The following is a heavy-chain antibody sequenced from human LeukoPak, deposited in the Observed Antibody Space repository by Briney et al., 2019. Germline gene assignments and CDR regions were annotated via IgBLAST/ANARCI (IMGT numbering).Heavy chain of an antibody. D-gene: IGHD3-22*01. CDR2: IRYDGSNK. J-gene: IGHJ4*02. V-gene: IGHV3-30*02. CDR1: GFTFSNYG. CDR3: AKDQVQYYYDSSGYSRDS. Sequence: GGSLRLSCAASGFTFSNYGMHWVRQAPGKGLEWVAFIRYDGSNKYYTDSVKGRFTISRDNSKNTLYMQMNSLRAEETAVYYCAKDQVQYYYDSSGYSRDSWGQGTLVTVSS.